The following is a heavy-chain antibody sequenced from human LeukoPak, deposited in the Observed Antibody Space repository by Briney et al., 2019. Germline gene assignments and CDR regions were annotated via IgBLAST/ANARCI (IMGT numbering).Heavy chain of an antibody. V-gene: IGHV5-51*01. Sequence: GESLKISCKGSGYSFTNYWIGWVRQMPRKGLEWMGIIYPGDSATRYSPSFQGQVTISADKSISTAYLQWRSLKASDTATYYCSRLGRYDNSGYYYAYWGQGIQVTVSS. CDR3: SRLGRYDNSGYYYAY. CDR1: GYSFTNYW. D-gene: IGHD3-22*01. J-gene: IGHJ4*02. CDR2: IYPGDSAT.